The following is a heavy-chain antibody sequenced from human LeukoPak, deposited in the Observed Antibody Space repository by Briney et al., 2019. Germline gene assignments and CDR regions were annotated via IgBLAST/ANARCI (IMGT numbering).Heavy chain of an antibody. D-gene: IGHD3-3*01. CDR3: ARVLVLAPDY. CDR2: ISSSSSYI. V-gene: IGHV3-21*01. Sequence: GGSLRLSCAASGFTFSSYSMNWVRQAPGKGLEWVSSISSSSSYIYYADSVKGRFTISRDNAKNSLYLQMNGLRAEDTAVYYCARVLVLAPDYWGQGTLVTVSS. CDR1: GFTFSSYS. J-gene: IGHJ4*02.